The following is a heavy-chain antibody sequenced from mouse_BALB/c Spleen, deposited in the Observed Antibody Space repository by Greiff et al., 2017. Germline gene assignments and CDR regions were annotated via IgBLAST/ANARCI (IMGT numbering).Heavy chain of an antibody. D-gene: IGHD1-1*01. CDR2: ISTYYGNT. CDR1: GYTFTDYA. Sequence: QVQLKQSGPELVRPGVSVKISCKGSGYTFTDYAMHWVKQSHAKSLEWIGVISTYYGNTNYNQKFKGKATMTVDKSSSTAYMELARLTSEDSAIYYCARDGITLYAMDDWGQGTSVTVSS. J-gene: IGHJ4*01. V-gene: IGHV1-67*01. CDR3: ARDGITLYAMDD.